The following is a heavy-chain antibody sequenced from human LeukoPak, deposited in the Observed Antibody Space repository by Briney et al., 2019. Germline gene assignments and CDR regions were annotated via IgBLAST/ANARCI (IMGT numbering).Heavy chain of an antibody. V-gene: IGHV3-48*01. Sequence: PGGSLRLSCAASGFTFSSYSMNWVRQAPGKGLEWVSYISSSSSTIYYADSVKGRFTISRDNAKNTLYLQMNSLRAEDTAVYYCAKDLEVRAFDYWGQGTLVTVSS. CDR3: AKDLEVRAFDY. CDR2: ISSSSSTI. CDR1: GFTFSSYS. J-gene: IGHJ4*02. D-gene: IGHD3-10*01.